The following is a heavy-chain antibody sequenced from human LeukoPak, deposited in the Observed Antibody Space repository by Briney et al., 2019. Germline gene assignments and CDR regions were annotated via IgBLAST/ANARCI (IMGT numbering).Heavy chain of an antibody. CDR2: IFYSGNS. V-gene: IGHV4-30-4*01. J-gene: IGHJ4*02. Sequence: SETLSLTCTVSGGSLSSADSYWSWIRQPPGKGLEWIGYIFYSGNSYYNPSLKSRLTISVDTSKNQFSLKLSSVTAADTAMYYCARLGHNDYVNYWGQGTLVTVSS. CDR1: GGSLSSADSY. CDR3: ARLGHNDYVNY. D-gene: IGHD1-26*01.